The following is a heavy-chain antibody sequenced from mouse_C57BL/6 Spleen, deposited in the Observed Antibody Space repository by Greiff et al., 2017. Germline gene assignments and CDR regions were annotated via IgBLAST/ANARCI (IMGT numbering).Heavy chain of an antibody. J-gene: IGHJ2*01. V-gene: IGHV5-6*01. CDR3: ARHEDYYGHFDY. D-gene: IGHD1-1*01. Sequence: EVKLMESGGDLVKPGGSMKLSCAASGFTFSSYGMSWVRQTPDKRLEWVATISSGGSYTYYPDSVKGRFTISRDNAKNTLYLQMSSLKSEDTAMYYCARHEDYYGHFDYWGQGTTLTVSS. CDR2: ISSGGSYT. CDR1: GFTFSSYG.